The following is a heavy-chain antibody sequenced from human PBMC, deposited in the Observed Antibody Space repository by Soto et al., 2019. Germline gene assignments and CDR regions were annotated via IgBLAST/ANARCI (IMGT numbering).Heavy chain of an antibody. CDR2: IIPVLGIT. Sequence: SVKVSCKASGGTFSSYTISWVRQAPGQGLEWMGRIIPVLGITKYAQKFQGRVTFTSDKSTSTAYMELSSLRSEDTAVFYCALYSGKYSGLGPSWGQGTQVTVSS. CDR3: ALYSGKYSGLGPS. J-gene: IGHJ5*02. V-gene: IGHV1-69*02. D-gene: IGHD1-26*01. CDR1: GGTFSSYT.